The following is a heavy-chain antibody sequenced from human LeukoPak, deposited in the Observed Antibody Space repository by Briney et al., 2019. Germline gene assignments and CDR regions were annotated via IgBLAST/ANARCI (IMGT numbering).Heavy chain of an antibody. Sequence: GTLSLTFAVSWGSPRGFLWGWVRQPPREGLEWIGDISHVGFTNYNPSLKSRVTISVDTSTNQFSPKLNSVTAADTAVYYCARPNDYGDDYWGQGTLVTVSS. CDR2: ISHVGFT. CDR1: WGSPRGFL. D-gene: IGHD4-17*01. J-gene: IGHJ4*02. CDR3: ARPNDYGDDY. V-gene: IGHV4-34*01.